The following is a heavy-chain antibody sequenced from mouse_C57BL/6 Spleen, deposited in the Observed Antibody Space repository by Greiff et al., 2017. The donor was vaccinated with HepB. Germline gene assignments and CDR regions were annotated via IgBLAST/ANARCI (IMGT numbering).Heavy chain of an antibody. Sequence: VQLQQPGAELVMPGASVKLSCKASGYTFTSYWMHWVKQRPGQGLEWIGEIDPSDSYTNYNQKFMGKSTLTVDKSSSTAYMQLSSLTSEDSAVYYCARGKNYYGSSSFFDYWGQGTTLTVSS. D-gene: IGHD1-1*01. V-gene: IGHV1-69*01. CDR3: ARGKNYYGSSSFFDY. CDR1: GYTFTSYW. J-gene: IGHJ2*01. CDR2: IDPSDSYT.